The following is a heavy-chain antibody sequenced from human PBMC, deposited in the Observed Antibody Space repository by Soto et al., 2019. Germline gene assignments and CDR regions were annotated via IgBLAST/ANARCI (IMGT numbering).Heavy chain of an antibody. CDR3: ASLSYRGLLPGY. J-gene: IGHJ4*02. CDR2: IFYSGST. Sequence: PSETLSLTCTVSGDSISSSYYFWVWIRQPPGKRLEWIGTIFYSGSTYYNPSLKSRDTISVDTSKNQFSLRLISVTAADTALYYCASLSYRGLLPGYWGQGTLVTVS. D-gene: IGHD3-22*01. V-gene: IGHV4-39*01. CDR1: GDSISSSYYF.